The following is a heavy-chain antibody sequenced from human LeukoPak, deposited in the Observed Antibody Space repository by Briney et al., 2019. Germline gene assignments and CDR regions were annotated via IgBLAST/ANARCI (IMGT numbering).Heavy chain of an antibody. Sequence: GGSLRLSCAASGFTFSSYSMNWVRQAPGKGLEWVSSISSSGSYIYYADSVKGRFTISRDNAKNSLYLQMNSLRAEDTAVYYCARDVSLPGYDFWSGYFDYWGQGTLVTVSS. J-gene: IGHJ4*02. CDR2: ISSSGSYI. CDR3: ARDVSLPGYDFWSGYFDY. V-gene: IGHV3-21*01. D-gene: IGHD3-3*01. CDR1: GFTFSSYS.